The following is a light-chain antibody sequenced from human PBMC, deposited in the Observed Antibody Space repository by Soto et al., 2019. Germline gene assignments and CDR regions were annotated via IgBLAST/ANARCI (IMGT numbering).Light chain of an antibody. Sequence: QSALTQPASVSGSPGQSITISCTGTSSDVGGYNYVSWYQQHPGKAPKLMIYDVSNRPSEVSNRFSGSKSGNTASLTISGLQAEDEADYYCSSYTSSSTLIYVFGTGTKVTVL. CDR2: DVS. V-gene: IGLV2-14*01. J-gene: IGLJ1*01. CDR3: SSYTSSSTLIYV. CDR1: SSDVGGYNY.